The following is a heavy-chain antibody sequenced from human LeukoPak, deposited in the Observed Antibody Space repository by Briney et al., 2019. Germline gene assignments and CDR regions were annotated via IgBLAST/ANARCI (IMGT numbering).Heavy chain of an antibody. CDR3: AAGSSSSWYDY. D-gene: IGHD6-13*01. Sequence: SVKVSCKASGFTFTSSAVQWVRQARGQRLEWIGLIVVGSGNTNYAQKFQERVTITRDMSTSTAYMELSSLRSEDTAVCYCAAGSSSSWYDYWGQGTLVTVSS. CDR2: IVVGSGNT. V-gene: IGHV1-58*01. CDR1: GFTFTSSA. J-gene: IGHJ4*02.